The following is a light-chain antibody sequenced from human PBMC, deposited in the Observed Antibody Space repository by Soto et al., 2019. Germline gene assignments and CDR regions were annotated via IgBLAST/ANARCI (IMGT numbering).Light chain of an antibody. CDR2: DAS. Sequence: DIKMTQSPSTLSASVGDRVTITCRASEIITNRLSWYQQKPGKAPKVLIYDASNLESGVPSRFSGFRSGTEFTLTISSLQPDDFATYYCQHYGGMWTFGQGTKVDIK. CDR3: QHYGGMWT. J-gene: IGKJ1*01. V-gene: IGKV1-5*01. CDR1: EIITNR.